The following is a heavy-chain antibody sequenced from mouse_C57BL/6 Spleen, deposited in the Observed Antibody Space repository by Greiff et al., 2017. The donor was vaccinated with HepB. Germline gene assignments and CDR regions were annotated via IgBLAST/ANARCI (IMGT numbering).Heavy chain of an antibody. D-gene: IGHD1-1*01. V-gene: IGHV1-69*01. CDR1: GYTFTSYW. CDR2: IDHSDSYT. CDR3: ARSYYSDAMDY. Sequence: VQLQQSGAELMKPGASVKLSCKASGYTFTSYWMHWVKQRPGQCLEWIGEIDHSDSYTNYNQKFKGKSTLTVDKSYSTAYMQLSSLTSEDSAVYYCARSYYSDAMDYWGQGTSVTVSS. J-gene: IGHJ4*01.